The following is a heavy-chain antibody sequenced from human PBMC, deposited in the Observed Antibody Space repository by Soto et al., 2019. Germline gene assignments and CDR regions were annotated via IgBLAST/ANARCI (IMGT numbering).Heavy chain of an antibody. Sequence: QVQLQESGPGLVKPSETLSLTCTVSGGSIGTSFYYWGWVRQPPGMGLEWIGTIYYSGSTNYNPALQSRVTISIDTSKNQFSLNLNSVTAADTAVYYCARHVRGATWAYFDLWGQGTLVTVSS. CDR3: ARHVRGATWAYFDL. V-gene: IGHV4-39*01. CDR1: GGSIGTSFYY. CDR2: IYYSGST. D-gene: IGHD1-26*01. J-gene: IGHJ4*02.